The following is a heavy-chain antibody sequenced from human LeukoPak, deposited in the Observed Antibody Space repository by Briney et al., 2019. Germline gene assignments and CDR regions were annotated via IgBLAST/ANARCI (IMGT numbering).Heavy chain of an antibody. CDR1: GGTFSSYA. CDR3: AREGSDAAAGTLRPSAFDI. CDR2: IIPILGIA. D-gene: IGHD6-13*01. Sequence: ASVKVSCKASGGTFSSYAISWVGQAPGQGGEWMGRIIPILGIANYAQKFQGRVTINADKSTSTAYMELSSLRSEDTAVYYCAREGSDAAAGTLRPSAFDIWGQGTMVTVSS. V-gene: IGHV1-69*04. J-gene: IGHJ3*02.